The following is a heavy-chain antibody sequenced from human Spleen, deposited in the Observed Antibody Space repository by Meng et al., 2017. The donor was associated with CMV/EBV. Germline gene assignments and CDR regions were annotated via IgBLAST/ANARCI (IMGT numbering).Heavy chain of an antibody. CDR3: TTFRYFDWLSPSNWFDP. J-gene: IGHJ5*02. CDR1: FSNAW. Sequence: FSNAWMNGVRQAPGKGLEWVGRIKGKTEGGKTDYDAPVKSRFTISRDDSKNTLYLQMNSLKPEDTAVYYCTTFRYFDWLSPSNWFDPWGQGTLVTVSS. V-gene: IGHV3-15*07. D-gene: IGHD3-9*01. CDR2: IKGKTEGGKT.